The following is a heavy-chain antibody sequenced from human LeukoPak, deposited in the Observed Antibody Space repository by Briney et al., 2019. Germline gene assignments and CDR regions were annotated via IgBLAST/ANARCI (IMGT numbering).Heavy chain of an antibody. CDR1: EFTFSNYA. D-gene: IGHD5-24*01. Sequence: GGSLRLSCAVSEFTFSNYAMHWVRQPPGKGLEWVAVVSSHGNDGYYADSVRGRFTISRDNSKNTLYLQIDSLRLEDTAIYYCTRDAYNFNAFDYWGQGTLVTVSS. CDR3: TRDAYNFNAFDY. CDR2: VSSHGNDG. V-gene: IGHV3-30*17. J-gene: IGHJ4*02.